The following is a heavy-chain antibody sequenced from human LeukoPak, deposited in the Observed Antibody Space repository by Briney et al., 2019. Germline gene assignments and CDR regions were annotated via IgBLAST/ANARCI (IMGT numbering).Heavy chain of an antibody. Sequence: SQTLSLTCSVSGGSISSGDYYWSWICQPPGKGLEWIGYIYYSGSTYYNPSLKSRVTISVDTSKNQFSLKLSSVTAADTAVYYCARVGSGYAHLDYWGQGTLVTVSS. V-gene: IGHV4-30-4*01. D-gene: IGHD5-12*01. J-gene: IGHJ4*02. CDR3: ARVGSGYAHLDY. CDR1: GGSISSGDYY. CDR2: IYYSGST.